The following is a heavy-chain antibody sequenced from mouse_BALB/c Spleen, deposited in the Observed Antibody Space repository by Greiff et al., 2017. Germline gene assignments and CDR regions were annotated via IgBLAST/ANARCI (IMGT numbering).Heavy chain of an antibody. Sequence: EVHLVESGGDLVKPGGSLKLSCAASGFTFSSYGMSWVRQTPDKRLEWVATISSGGSYTYYPDSVKGRFTISRDNAKNTLYLQMSSLKSEDTAMYYCARIPDERDYFDYWGQGTTLTVSS. CDR2: ISSGGSYT. V-gene: IGHV5-6*01. CDR3: ARIPDERDYFDY. J-gene: IGHJ2*01. CDR1: GFTFSSYG.